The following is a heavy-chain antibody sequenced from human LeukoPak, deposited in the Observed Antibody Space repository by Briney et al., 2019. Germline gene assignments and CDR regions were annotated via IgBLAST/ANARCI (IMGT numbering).Heavy chain of an antibody. D-gene: IGHD2-15*01. CDR3: ASHVVVAAQDY. CDR2: ISSSSSYI. Sequence: PGGSLRLSCAASGFTFSSYSMTWVRQAPGKGLEWVSSISSSSSYIYYADSVKGRFTISRDNAKNSLYLQMNSLRAEDTAVYYCASHVVVAAQDYWGQGTLVTVSS. CDR1: GFTFSSYS. J-gene: IGHJ4*02. V-gene: IGHV3-21*01.